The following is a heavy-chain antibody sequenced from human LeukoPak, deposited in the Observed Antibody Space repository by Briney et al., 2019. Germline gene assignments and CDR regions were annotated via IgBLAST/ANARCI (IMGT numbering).Heavy chain of an antibody. CDR2: INGDGRNI. Sequence: QSGGSLRLSCVASGFTFSSYWMHWVRQDPRKGLVWVSRINGDGRNINYADSVRGRFTISRDNAKNTLYLQMNTLRVEDTAVYYCAKAHLYYYDSSYLDYWGQGTLVTVSS. D-gene: IGHD3-22*01. J-gene: IGHJ4*02. V-gene: IGHV3-74*01. CDR3: AKAHLYYYDSSYLDY. CDR1: GFTFSSYW.